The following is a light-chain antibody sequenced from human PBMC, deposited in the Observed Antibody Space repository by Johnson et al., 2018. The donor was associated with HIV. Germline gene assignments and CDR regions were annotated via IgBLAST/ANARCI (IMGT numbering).Light chain of an antibody. Sequence: QSVLTQPPSVSAAPGQKVTISCSGSSSNIGNNCVSWYQQLPGTAPKLLIFENNKRPSGIPDRFSGSKSGTSATLGITGLQTGDEADYYCGTWDISLSVGYVFGTGTKVTVL. CDR1: SSNIGNNC. V-gene: IGLV1-51*02. CDR2: ENN. J-gene: IGLJ1*01. CDR3: GTWDISLSVGYV.